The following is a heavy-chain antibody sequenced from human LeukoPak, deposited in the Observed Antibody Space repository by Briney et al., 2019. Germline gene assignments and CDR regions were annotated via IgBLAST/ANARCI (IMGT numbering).Heavy chain of an antibody. V-gene: IGHV3-30-3*01. CDR1: GFTFSSYA. CDR3: ARDAHYDSSGYYGY. Sequence: PGRSLRLSCAASGFTFSSYAMHWVRQAPGKGLEWVAVISYDGSNKYYADSVKGRFTISRDNSKNTLYLQMNSLRAEDTAVYYCARDAHYDSSGYYGYWGQGTLVTVSS. CDR2: ISYDGSNK. D-gene: IGHD3-22*01. J-gene: IGHJ4*02.